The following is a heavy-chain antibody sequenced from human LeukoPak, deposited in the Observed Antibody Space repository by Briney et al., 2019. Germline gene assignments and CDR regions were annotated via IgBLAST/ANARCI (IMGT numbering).Heavy chain of an antibody. CDR3: AKDRYYDILTGYIDY. Sequence: GGSLRLSCAAFGSTFSSYGMHWVRQAPGKGLEWVAFIRYDGSNKYYADSVKGRFTISRDNSKNTLYLQMNSLRAEDTAVYYCAKDRYYDILTGYIDYWGQGTLVTVSS. D-gene: IGHD3-9*01. V-gene: IGHV3-30*02. J-gene: IGHJ4*02. CDR1: GSTFSSYG. CDR2: IRYDGSNK.